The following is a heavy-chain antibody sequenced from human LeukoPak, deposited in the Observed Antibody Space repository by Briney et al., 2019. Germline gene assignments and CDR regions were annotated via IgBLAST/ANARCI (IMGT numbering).Heavy chain of an antibody. D-gene: IGHD3-3*01. J-gene: IGHJ4*02. CDR3: ARAGYDFWSGYQKYYFDY. CDR1: GYTFTSYG. Sequence: ASVKVSCKASGYTFTSYGISWVRQAPRQGLEWMGGIIPIFGTANYAQKFQGRVTITADESTSTAYMELSSLRSEDTAVYYCARAGYDFWSGYQKYYFDYWGQGTLVTVSS. V-gene: IGHV1-69*13. CDR2: IIPIFGTA.